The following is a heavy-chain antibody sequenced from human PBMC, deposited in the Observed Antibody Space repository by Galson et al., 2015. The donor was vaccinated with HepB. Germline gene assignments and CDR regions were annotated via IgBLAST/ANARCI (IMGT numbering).Heavy chain of an antibody. CDR2: IRSKDKNYAT. J-gene: IGHJ4*02. V-gene: IGHV3-73*01. CDR3: TIPGYSELDY. D-gene: IGHD5-18*01. Sequence: SLRLSCAASGFTFSGSAMHWVRQASGKGLEWVGHIRSKDKNYATAYAASVKGRLTISRDDSKNTAYLQMNSLKAEDTAVYYCTIPGYSELDYWGQGTLVTVSS. CDR1: GFTFSGSA.